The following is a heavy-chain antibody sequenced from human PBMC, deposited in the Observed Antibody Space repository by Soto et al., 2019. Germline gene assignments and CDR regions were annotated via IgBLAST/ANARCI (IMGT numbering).Heavy chain of an antibody. Sequence: EVQLVESGGGLVQPVGSLTLSCSASGIRFSRYKMNWVRPAPGKGQEWVSYISSSSSTFYYADSLKGRFTISRDNAKNSMYLQMNSLRAEDTAVYYCAGEEDSGLYYYGMDVWGQGTTVTVSS. CDR1: GIRFSRYK. CDR2: ISSSSSTF. V-gene: IGHV3-48*01. J-gene: IGHJ6*02. D-gene: IGHD3-10*01. CDR3: AGEEDSGLYYYGMDV.